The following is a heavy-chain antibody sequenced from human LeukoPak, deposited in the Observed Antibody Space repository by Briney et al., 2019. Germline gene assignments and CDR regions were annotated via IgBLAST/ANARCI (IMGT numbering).Heavy chain of an antibody. Sequence: PGGSLRLSCAASGFTFSSYAMHWVRQAPGKGLEWVAVISYDGSNKYYADSAKGRFTISRDNSKNTLYLQMNSLRAEDTAVYYCARDATAYGAFDIWGQGTMVTVSS. CDR1: GFTFSSYA. CDR3: ARDATAYGAFDI. J-gene: IGHJ3*02. V-gene: IGHV3-30-3*01. CDR2: ISYDGSNK. D-gene: IGHD2-15*01.